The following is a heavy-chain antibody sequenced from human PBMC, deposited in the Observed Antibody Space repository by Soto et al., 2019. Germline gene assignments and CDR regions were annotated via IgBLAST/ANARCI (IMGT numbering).Heavy chain of an antibody. D-gene: IGHD3-22*01. CDR2: INSDGSST. CDR3: ARVRFHDSSGYYPSNDAFDI. CDR1: GFTFSSYW. J-gene: IGHJ3*02. Sequence: GGSLRLSCAASGFTFSSYWMHWVRQAPGKGLVWVSRINSDGSSTSYADSVKGRFTISRDNGKNTLYLQMNSLRAEDTAVYYCARVRFHDSSGYYPSNDAFDIWGQGTMVTVSS. V-gene: IGHV3-74*01.